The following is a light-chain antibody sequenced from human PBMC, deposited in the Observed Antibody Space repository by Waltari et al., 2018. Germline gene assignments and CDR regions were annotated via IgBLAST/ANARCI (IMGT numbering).Light chain of an antibody. J-gene: IGLJ2*01. V-gene: IGLV2-14*03. CDR2: DVS. CDR1: SSDVGGYNY. Sequence: SALTQPASVSGSPGQSITISCTGTSSDVGGYNYVSWYQQHPGKAPKLMIYDVSNRPSGVSNRFSGSKPCNTASLTISWLQAEDEADYYCSSYTSSSTVVFGGGTKLTVL. CDR3: SSYTSSSTVV.